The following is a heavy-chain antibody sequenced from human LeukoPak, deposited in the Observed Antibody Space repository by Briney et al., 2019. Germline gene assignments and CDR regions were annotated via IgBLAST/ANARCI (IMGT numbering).Heavy chain of an antibody. CDR2: ISAYNGNT. V-gene: IGHV1-18*01. D-gene: IGHD2-15*01. CDR3: ARESGSYMWGYYYGMDV. CDR1: GYTFTSYG. Sequence: ASAKVSCKASGYTFTSYGISWVRQAPGQGLEWMGWISAYNGNTNYAQKLQGRVTMTTDTSTSTAYMELRSLRSDDTAVYYCARESGSYMWGYYYGMDVWGQGTTVTVSS. J-gene: IGHJ6*02.